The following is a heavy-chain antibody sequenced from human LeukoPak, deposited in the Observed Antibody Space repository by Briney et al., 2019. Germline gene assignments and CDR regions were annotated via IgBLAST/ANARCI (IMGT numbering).Heavy chain of an antibody. J-gene: IGHJ5*02. Sequence: RASVKVSCKASGYTFTSYGISWVRQAPGQGLEWMGWISAYNGNTNYAQKLQGRVTMTTDTSTSTAYMELRSLRSDDTAVYYCATAYCSGGSCYPNWFDPWGQGTLVTVSS. V-gene: IGHV1-18*01. D-gene: IGHD2-15*01. CDR2: ISAYNGNT. CDR1: GYTFTSYG. CDR3: ATAYCSGGSCYPNWFDP.